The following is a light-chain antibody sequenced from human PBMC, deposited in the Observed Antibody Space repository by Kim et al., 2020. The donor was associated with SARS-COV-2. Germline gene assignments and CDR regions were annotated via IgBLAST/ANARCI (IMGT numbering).Light chain of an antibody. CDR2: DAS. Sequence: LSPGERATPACRASQSVSSYLGWYQQKPGQAPRLLIYDASNRATGIPARFSGSGSGTDFTLTINSLEPEDFAVYYCQQRTDWPLTFGGGTKVDIK. J-gene: IGKJ4*01. CDR3: QQRTDWPLT. V-gene: IGKV3-11*01. CDR1: QSVSSY.